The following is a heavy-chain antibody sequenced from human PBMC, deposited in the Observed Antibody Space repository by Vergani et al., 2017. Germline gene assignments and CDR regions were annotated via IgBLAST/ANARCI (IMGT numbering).Heavy chain of an antibody. Sequence: QVQLVQSGAEVKXPGASVKVSCKASGYTFTSYDINWVRQATGQGLEWMGWMNPNSGNTGYAQKFQGRVTMTRNTSISTAYMELSSLRSEDTAVYYCARNTYYDFWSGAEYFQHWGQGTLVTVSS. CDR3: ARNTYYDFWSGAEYFQH. V-gene: IGHV1-8*01. J-gene: IGHJ1*01. CDR2: MNPNSGNT. CDR1: GYTFTSYD. D-gene: IGHD3-3*01.